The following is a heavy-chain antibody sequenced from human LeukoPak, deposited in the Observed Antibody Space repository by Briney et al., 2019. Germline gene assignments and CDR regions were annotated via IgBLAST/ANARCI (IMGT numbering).Heavy chain of an antibody. V-gene: IGHV3-64*01. CDR3: ARALGGISMVRGVFDGFDI. J-gene: IGHJ3*02. CDR2: ISSNGGST. CDR1: GFTFSSYA. Sequence: PGGSLRLSCAASGFTFSSYAMHWVRQAPGKGLEYVSAISSNGGSTYYANSVKGRFTISRDNSKNTLYLQMGSLRAEDMAVYYCARALGGISMVRGVFDGFDIWGQGTMVTVSS. D-gene: IGHD3-10*01.